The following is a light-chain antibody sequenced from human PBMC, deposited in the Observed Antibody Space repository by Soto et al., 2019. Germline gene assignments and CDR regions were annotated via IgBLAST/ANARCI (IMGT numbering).Light chain of an antibody. J-gene: IGLJ1*01. Sequence: QSVLTQPHSASGPPGQSVTISCTGTSSDVGGYNYVSWYQQHPGKAPKLMIYDVTKRPSGVPDRFSGSKSGNTASLTVSGLQAEDEADYYCSSYAGSNNFGVFGTGTKLNVL. CDR1: SSDVGGYNY. CDR2: DVT. V-gene: IGLV2-8*01. CDR3: SSYAGSNNFGV.